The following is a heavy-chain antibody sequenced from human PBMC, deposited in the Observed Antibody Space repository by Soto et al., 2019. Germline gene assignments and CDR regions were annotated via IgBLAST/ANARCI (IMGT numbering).Heavy chain of an antibody. CDR2: ISYDGSNK. V-gene: IGHV3-30*18. CDR1: GFTFSSYG. CDR3: AKDRPDPGYYFDY. D-gene: IGHD6-6*01. Sequence: HPGGSPRLSCAASGFTFSSYGMHWVRQAPGKGLEWVAVISYDGSNKYYADSVKGRFTISRDNSKNTLYLQMNSLRAEDTAVYYCAKDRPDPGYYFDYWGQGTLVTVSS. J-gene: IGHJ4*02.